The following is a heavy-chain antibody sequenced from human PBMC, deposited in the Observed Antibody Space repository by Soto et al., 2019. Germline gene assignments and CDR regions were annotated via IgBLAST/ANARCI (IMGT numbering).Heavy chain of an antibody. J-gene: IGHJ4*02. Sequence: ASVKVSCKVSGYTLTELSMYWVRQAPGEGLEWMGGFDPEDGETIYAQKFQGRVTMTEDTSTDTAYMELSSLRSEDTAVYYCATGYYYGSGSYYTTTDYWGQGTLVTVSS. D-gene: IGHD3-10*01. CDR1: GYTLTELS. V-gene: IGHV1-24*01. CDR3: ATGYYYGSGSYYTTTDY. CDR2: FDPEDGET.